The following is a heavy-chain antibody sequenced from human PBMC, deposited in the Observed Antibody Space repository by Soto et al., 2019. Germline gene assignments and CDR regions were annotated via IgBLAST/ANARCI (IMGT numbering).Heavy chain of an antibody. Sequence: QVQLQESGPGLVKPSETLSLTCTVSGGSISSYYWSWIRQPPGQGLEWIGYIYYSGSTTYQPSLTSRVTISVDRSQNQFSLELTSVTAADTAVYFCARDLRGAGTSGYYGMDVWGQGTTVTVSS. J-gene: IGHJ6*02. V-gene: IGHV4-59*01. D-gene: IGHD6-19*01. CDR1: GGSISSYY. CDR2: IYYSGST. CDR3: ARDLRGAGTSGYYGMDV.